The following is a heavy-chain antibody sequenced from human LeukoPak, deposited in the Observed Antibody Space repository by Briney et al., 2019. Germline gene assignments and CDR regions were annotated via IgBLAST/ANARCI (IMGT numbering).Heavy chain of an antibody. CDR3: ARGEYCTSTSCHFDP. CDR1: GGSFSGYY. CDR2: INHSGST. V-gene: IGHV4-34*01. J-gene: IGHJ5*02. D-gene: IGHD2-2*01. Sequence: SETLSLTCAVYGGSFSGYYWSWVRQPPGKGLEWIGEINHSGSTNYNPSLKSRVTISVDTSKNQFSLKLSSVAAADTAVYYCARGEYCTSTSCHFDPWGRGTLVTVSS.